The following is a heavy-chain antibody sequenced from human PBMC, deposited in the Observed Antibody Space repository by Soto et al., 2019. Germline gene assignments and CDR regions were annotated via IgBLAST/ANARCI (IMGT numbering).Heavy chain of an antibody. CDR1: GGSFSGYQ. CDR2: INDGANI. CDR3: ATGLILWFGDLPLRGGYYSYMDV. V-gene: IGHV4-34*01. Sequence: QVQLQQCGAGLLKPSETLSLTCAVYGGSFSGYQWSWLRQTPGKGLESIGEINDGANINYKPCLNSRVTILRGMPKKQNSLKLSSVTDADTAVSYYATGLILWFGDLPLRGGYYSYMDVWGKGTTVTVSS. J-gene: IGHJ6*03. D-gene: IGHD3-10*01.